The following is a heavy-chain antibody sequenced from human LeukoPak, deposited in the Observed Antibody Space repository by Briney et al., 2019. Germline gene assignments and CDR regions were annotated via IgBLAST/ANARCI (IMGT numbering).Heavy chain of an antibody. CDR2: ISGGGART. D-gene: IGHD3-22*01. CDR1: GFTFNNYA. V-gene: IGHV3-23*01. CDR3: AKDSSYYYGSTCYIDY. J-gene: IGHJ4*02. Sequence: GGSLRLSCAASGFTFNNYAMSWVRQAPGKGLEWVSGISGGGARTYYPDSVKGRFTISRDKSKNTLYLQMNSLRAEDTAVYYCAKDSSYYYGSTCYIDYWGQGALVIVSS.